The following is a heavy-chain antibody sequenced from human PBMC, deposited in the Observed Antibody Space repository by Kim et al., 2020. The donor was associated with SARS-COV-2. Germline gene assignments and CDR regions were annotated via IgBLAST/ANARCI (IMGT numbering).Heavy chain of an antibody. CDR3: AREIQYSYGAPSGY. V-gene: IGHV3-66*01. Sequence: ADSVKGRFTISRDNSKNTLYLLMNSLRAEDTAVYYCAREIQYSYGAPSGYWGQGTLVTVSS. J-gene: IGHJ4*02. D-gene: IGHD5-18*01.